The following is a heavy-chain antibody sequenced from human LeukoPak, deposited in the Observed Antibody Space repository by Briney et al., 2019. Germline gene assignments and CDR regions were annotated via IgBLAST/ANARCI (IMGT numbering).Heavy chain of an antibody. D-gene: IGHD6-13*01. V-gene: IGHV3-21*01. CDR3: ARDLAAAGGALY. J-gene: IGHJ4*02. CDR2: ISSSSSYI. CDR1: GFTFSSYS. Sequence: AGGSLRLSCAASGFTFSSYSMNWVRQAPGKGLEWVSSISSSSSYIYYADSVKGRFTISRDNAKNSLYLQMNSLRAGDTAVYYCARDLAAAGGALYWGQGTLVTVSS.